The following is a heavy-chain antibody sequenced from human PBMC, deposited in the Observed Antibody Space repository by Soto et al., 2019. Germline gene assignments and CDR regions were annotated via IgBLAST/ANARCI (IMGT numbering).Heavy chain of an antibody. V-gene: IGHV2-5*02. CDR2: IYWDDDK. D-gene: IGHD2-15*01. CDR1: GFSLSTSGVG. J-gene: IGHJ5*02. Sequence: QITLKESGPTLVKPTQTLTLTCTFSGFSLSTSGVGVGWIRQPPGKALEWLAFIYWDDDKRHSPSLKSRLTITQXTXKXXVVLTMTNMDPVDTATYYCAHRRVVPAKGNNWFDTWGQGTLVIVSS. CDR3: AHRRVVPAKGNNWFDT.